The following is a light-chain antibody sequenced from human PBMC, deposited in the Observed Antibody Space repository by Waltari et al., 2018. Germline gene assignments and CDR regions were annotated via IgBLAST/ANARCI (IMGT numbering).Light chain of an antibody. CDR2: GAS. CDR1: HNIDVF. Sequence: DIQMTQSPSSLSASVGGSVTMSCRASHNIDVFLNWYQQKPGKAPKLLIFGASSLQNGVPSRFSGSGSGTDFTLTITSLSSEDSATYYCQQSQGFPYTFGQATELEIK. J-gene: IGKJ2*01. CDR3: QQSQGFPYT. V-gene: IGKV1-39*01.